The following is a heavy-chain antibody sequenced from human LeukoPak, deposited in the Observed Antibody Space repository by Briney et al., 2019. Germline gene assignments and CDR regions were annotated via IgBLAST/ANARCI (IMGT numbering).Heavy chain of an antibody. Sequence: GGSLRLSCAASGFTFSSYWMHWVRQAPGKGLVWVSRINTDGSSTSYADSVKGRFTISRDNAKNTLYLQMNSLRAEDTAVYYCARARIQLWFDYWGQGTLVTASS. J-gene: IGHJ4*02. D-gene: IGHD5-18*01. CDR1: GFTFSSYW. V-gene: IGHV3-74*01. CDR2: INTDGSST. CDR3: ARARIQLWFDY.